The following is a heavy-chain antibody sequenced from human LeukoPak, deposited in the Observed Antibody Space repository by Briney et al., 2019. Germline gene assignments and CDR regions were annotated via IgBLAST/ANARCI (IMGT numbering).Heavy chain of an antibody. D-gene: IGHD3-22*01. CDR3: ARDRRYYDSSGYYPYWYFDL. Sequence: GGSLRLSCAASGFTVSSNYMSWVRQAPGKGLEWVSVIYSGGSTYYADSVKGRFTISRDNSKNTLYLQMNSLRAEDTAVYYCARDRRYYDSSGYYPYWYFDLWGRGTLVTASS. CDR2: IYSGGST. CDR1: GFTVSSNY. V-gene: IGHV3-66*01. J-gene: IGHJ2*01.